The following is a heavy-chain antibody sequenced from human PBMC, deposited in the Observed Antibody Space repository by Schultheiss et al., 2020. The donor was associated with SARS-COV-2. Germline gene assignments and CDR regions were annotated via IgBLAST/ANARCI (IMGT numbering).Heavy chain of an antibody. Sequence: GGSLRLSCAASGFTVSSSYMSWVRQTPGKGLEWVSFISRGGATIYYADSVKGRFTISRDNAKNSVYLHMNRLRAEDTARYYCATGSSAYSYGFGSHDFFYGMDVWGQGTTVTVS. V-gene: IGHV3-11*01. CDR3: ATGSSAYSYGFGSHDFFYGMDV. CDR1: GFTVSSSY. D-gene: IGHD5-18*01. CDR2: ISRGGATI. J-gene: IGHJ6*02.